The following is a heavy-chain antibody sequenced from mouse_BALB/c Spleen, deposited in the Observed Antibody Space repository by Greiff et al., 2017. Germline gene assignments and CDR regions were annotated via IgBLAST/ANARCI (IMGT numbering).Heavy chain of an antibody. CDR3: ATLVALYYAMDY. V-gene: IGHV14-3*02. CDR1: GFNIKDTY. Sequence: VHVKQSGAELVKPGASVKLSCTASGFNIKDTYMHWVKQRPEQGLEWIGRIDPANGNTKYDPKFQGKATITADTSSNTAYLQLSSLTSEDTAVYYCATLVALYYAMDYWGQGTSVTVSS. D-gene: IGHD1-1*01. J-gene: IGHJ4*01. CDR2: IDPANGNT.